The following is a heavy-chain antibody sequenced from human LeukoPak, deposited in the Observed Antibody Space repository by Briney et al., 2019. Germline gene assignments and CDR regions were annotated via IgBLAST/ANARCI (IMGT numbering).Heavy chain of an antibody. D-gene: IGHD6-13*01. CDR1: GFTFSSYW. J-gene: IGHJ6*02. CDR2: IKCGGSKT. V-gene: IGHV3-74*01. CDR3: ARRSGITAGGTFPYYYYGMDV. Sequence: GGSLRLSCAASGFTFSSYWMHWVRQAPGKGLVWVSRIKCGGSKTSYADSVKGRFTISRDNAKNTVYLQMNSLRAEDTAVYYCARRSGITAGGTFPYYYYGMDVWGQGTTVTV.